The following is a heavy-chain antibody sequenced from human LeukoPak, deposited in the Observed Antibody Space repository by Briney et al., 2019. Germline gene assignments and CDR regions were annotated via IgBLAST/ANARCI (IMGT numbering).Heavy chain of an antibody. Sequence: PGGSLRLSCAASGFTFSSYCMSWVRQAPGKGLEWVANIKQDGSEKYYVDSVKGRFTISRDNAKNSLYLQVNSLRAEDTAVYYCARVGLISSGYYYQYYFDYWGQGTLVTVSS. J-gene: IGHJ4*02. V-gene: IGHV3-7*01. CDR2: IKQDGSEK. CDR3: ARVGLISSGYYYQYYFDY. CDR1: GFTFSSYC. D-gene: IGHD3-22*01.